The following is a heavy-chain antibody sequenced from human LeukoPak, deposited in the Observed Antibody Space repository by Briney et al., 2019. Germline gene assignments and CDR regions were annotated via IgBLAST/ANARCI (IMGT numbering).Heavy chain of an antibody. CDR2: ISGIGGST. CDR1: GFTFSGSW. CDR3: AKDLLPAADAAMGLGF. Sequence: GGSLRLSCAASGFTFSGSWMHWVRQAPGKGLEWVSSISGIGGSTYYADSVKGRFTISRDNSKNTVDLQMNSLRAEDAAVYYCAKDLLPAADAAMGLGFWGQGTLVTVSS. V-gene: IGHV3-23*01. D-gene: IGHD5-18*01. J-gene: IGHJ4*02.